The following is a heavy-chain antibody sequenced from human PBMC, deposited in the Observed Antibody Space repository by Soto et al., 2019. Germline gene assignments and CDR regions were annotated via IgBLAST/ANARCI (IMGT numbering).Heavy chain of an antibody. CDR2: MYYTGNK. V-gene: IGHV4-39*07. J-gene: IGHJ1*01. CDR1: GGSISSSTYY. Sequence: TSETLSLTCTVSGGSISSSTYYWDWIRQPPGKGLEWIGAMYYTGNKNYNPSLESRVTMSVDTSKNQFSLKLSSVTAADTAVYYCAREGDCSSTSCPVQHWGQGTQVTVSS. D-gene: IGHD2-2*01. CDR3: AREGDCSSTSCPVQH.